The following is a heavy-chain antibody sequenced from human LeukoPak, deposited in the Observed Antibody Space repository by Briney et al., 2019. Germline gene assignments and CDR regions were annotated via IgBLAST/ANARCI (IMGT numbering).Heavy chain of an antibody. CDR2: IYHSGIT. D-gene: IGHD2-2*01. CDR1: GYSISSGYY. CDR3: ARDYHSLVVVPAALDGWFDP. Sequence: KSSQTLSLTCTVSGYSISSGYYWGWIRQPPGKGLEWIGSIYHSGITYYNPSLKSRVTISVGLSKNQFSLKLSSVTAADTAVYYCARDYHSLVVVPAALDGWFDPWGQGTLVTVSS. V-gene: IGHV4-38-2*02. J-gene: IGHJ5*02.